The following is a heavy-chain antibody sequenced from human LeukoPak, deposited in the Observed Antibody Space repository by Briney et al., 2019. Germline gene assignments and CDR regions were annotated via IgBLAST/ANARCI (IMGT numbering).Heavy chain of an antibody. CDR1: GFTFSSYA. J-gene: IGHJ4*02. D-gene: IGHD4-11*01. V-gene: IGHV3-23*01. CDR3: AKGLMTNDY. CDR2: ISGGGGNT. Sequence: PGGSLRLSCAASGFTFSSYAMTWVRQAPGKGLEWVSTISGGGGNTYYADSVRGRFTISRDSSKNTLYLQMNSLRAEDTAVYYCAKGLMTNDYWGQGTLVTVSS.